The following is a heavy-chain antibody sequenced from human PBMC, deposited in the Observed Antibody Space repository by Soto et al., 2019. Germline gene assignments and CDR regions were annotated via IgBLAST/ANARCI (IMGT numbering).Heavy chain of an antibody. CDR1: GGSISSGGYY. CDR2: IYTSGST. J-gene: IGHJ6*02. CDR3: ARAGGSSSWKKYYYYGMDV. D-gene: IGHD6-6*01. V-gene: IGHV4-61*02. Sequence: PSETLSLTCTVSGGSISSGGYYWSWIRQPAGKGLEWIGRIYTSGSTNYNPSLKSRVTMSVDTSKNQFSLKLSSVTAADTAVYYCARAGGSSSWKKYYYYGMDVWGQGTTVTSP.